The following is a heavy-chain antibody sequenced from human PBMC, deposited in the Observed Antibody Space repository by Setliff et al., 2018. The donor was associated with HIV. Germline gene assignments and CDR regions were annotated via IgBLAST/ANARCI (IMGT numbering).Heavy chain of an antibody. V-gene: IGHV4-34*01. Sequence: PSETLSLTCAVYGGSFSGYYWSRIRQPPGKGLEWIGEINHSGSTNYNPSLKSRVTISVDTSKNQFSLKLNSVTAADTAVYYCARVSITYWYSIPRDYYYYMDVWGEGTMVTVSS. J-gene: IGHJ6*03. D-gene: IGHD2-8*02. CDR1: GGSFSGYY. CDR3: ARVSITYWYSIPRDYYYYMDV. CDR2: INHSGST.